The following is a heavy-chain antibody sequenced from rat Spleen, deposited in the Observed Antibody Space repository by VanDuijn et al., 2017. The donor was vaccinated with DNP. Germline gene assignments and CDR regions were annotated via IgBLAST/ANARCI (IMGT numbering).Heavy chain of an antibody. Sequence: EVQLVESGGGLVQPGRSLKLSCTASGFTFSNYFMAWVRQVPKKGLEWVAAISSGGGNTYYRDSVKGRFTISRDNAKSTLYLQMDSLRSEDTATYYCTRGAYDAWGQGASVTVSS. CDR2: ISSGGGNT. CDR1: GFTFSNYF. CDR3: TRGAYDA. V-gene: IGHV5-25*01. J-gene: IGHJ4*01.